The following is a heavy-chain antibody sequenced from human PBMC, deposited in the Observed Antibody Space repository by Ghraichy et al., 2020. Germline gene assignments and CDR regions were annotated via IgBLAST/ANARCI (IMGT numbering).Heavy chain of an antibody. J-gene: IGHJ6*03. CDR3: ARDRGRGFGELGHYMDV. Sequence: GESLNISCAASGFTFSSYWMSWVRQAPGKGLEWVANIKRDGSEKYYVDSVKGRFTISRDNAKNSLYLQMNSLRAEDTVVYYCARDRGRGFGELGHYMDVWGKGTTVTVSS. CDR2: IKRDGSEK. CDR1: GFTFSSYW. V-gene: IGHV3-7*01. D-gene: IGHD3-10*01.